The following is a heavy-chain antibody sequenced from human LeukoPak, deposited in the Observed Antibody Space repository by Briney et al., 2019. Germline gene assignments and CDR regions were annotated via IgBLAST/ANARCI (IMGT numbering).Heavy chain of an antibody. CDR1: GFTFSSYA. J-gene: IGHJ4*02. CDR2: ISGSGGST. V-gene: IGHV3-23*01. D-gene: IGHD2-2*01. CDR3: ARRYCSSTSCSRGIDY. Sequence: PGGSLRLSCAASGFTFSSYAMSWVRQAPGKGLEWVSAISGSGGSTYYADSVKGRFTISRDNSKNTLYLQMNSLRAEDTAVYYCARRYCSSTSCSRGIDYWGQGTLVTASS.